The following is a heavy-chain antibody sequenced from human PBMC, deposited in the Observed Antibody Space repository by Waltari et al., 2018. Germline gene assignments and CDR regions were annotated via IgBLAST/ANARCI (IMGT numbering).Heavy chain of an antibody. CDR1: GFTFSSYA. J-gene: IGHJ4*02. CDR3: AKDQGRFLEWLHPDYFDY. Sequence: EVQLLESGGGLVQPGGSLRLSCAASGFTFSSYAMSWVRQAPGKGLEWVSVIYSGGSTYYADSVKGRFTISRDNSKNTLYLQMNSLRAEDTAVYYCAKDQGRFLEWLHPDYFDYWGQGTLVTVSS. CDR2: IYSGGST. D-gene: IGHD3-3*01. V-gene: IGHV3-23*03.